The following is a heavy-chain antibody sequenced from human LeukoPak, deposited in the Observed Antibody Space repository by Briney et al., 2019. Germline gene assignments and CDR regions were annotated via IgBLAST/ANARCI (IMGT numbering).Heavy chain of an antibody. D-gene: IGHD3-22*01. CDR2: ISGSGGST. V-gene: IGHV3-23*01. CDR1: GFTFSSYA. CDR3: AKDRAYYYDSSGYYYEGGFDY. J-gene: IGHJ4*02. Sequence: GGSLRLTCAASGFTFSSYAMSWVRQAPGKGLEWVSAISGSGGSTYYADSVKGRFTISRDNSENTLYLQMNSLRAEDTAVYYCAKDRAYYYDSSGYYYEGGFDYWGQGTLVTVSS.